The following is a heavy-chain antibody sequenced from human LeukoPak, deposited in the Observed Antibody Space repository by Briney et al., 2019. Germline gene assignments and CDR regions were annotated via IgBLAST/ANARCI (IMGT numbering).Heavy chain of an antibody. CDR1: GFTFSSYA. D-gene: IGHD6-19*01. V-gene: IGHV3-23*01. CDR2: ISGSGGST. J-gene: IGHJ4*02. Sequence: PGRSLRLSCAASGFTFSSYAMSWVRQAPGKGLEWVSAISGSGGSTYYADSVKGRFTISRDNSKNTLYLQMNSLRAEDTAVYYCAKDRSPIAVAGHFDYWGQGTLVTVSS. CDR3: AKDRSPIAVAGHFDY.